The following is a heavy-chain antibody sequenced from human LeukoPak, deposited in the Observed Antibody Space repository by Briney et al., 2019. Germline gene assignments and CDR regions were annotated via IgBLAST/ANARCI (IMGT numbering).Heavy chain of an antibody. Sequence: PSQTLSLTCAVSGGSISSGGYSWSWIRQPPGKGLEWIGYIYHSGSTYYNPSLKSRVTISVDTSKNQFSLKLSSVTAADTAVYYCARDPRGNSNYHYYYMDVWGKGTTVTVSS. CDR1: GGSISSGGYS. J-gene: IGHJ6*03. D-gene: IGHD3-10*01. V-gene: IGHV4-30-2*01. CDR2: IYHSGST. CDR3: ARDPRGNSNYHYYYMDV.